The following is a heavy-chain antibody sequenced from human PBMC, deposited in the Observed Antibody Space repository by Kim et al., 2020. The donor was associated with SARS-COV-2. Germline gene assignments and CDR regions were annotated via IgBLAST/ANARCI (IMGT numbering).Heavy chain of an antibody. CDR3: ASLRRGAVAGIIGTSNNWFDP. Sequence: SETLSLTCTVSGGSISSSSYYWGWIRQPPGKGLEWIGSIYYSGSTYYNPSLKSRVTISVDTSKNQFSLKLSSVTAADTAVYHCASLRRGAVAGIIGTSNNWFDPWGQGTLVTVSS. CDR2: IYYSGST. J-gene: IGHJ5*02. V-gene: IGHV4-39*01. CDR1: GGSISSSSYY. D-gene: IGHD6-19*01.